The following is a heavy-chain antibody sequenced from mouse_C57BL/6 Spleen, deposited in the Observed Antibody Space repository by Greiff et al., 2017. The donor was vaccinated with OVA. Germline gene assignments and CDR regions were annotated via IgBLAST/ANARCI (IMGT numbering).Heavy chain of an antibody. CDR1: GYSITSGYD. Sequence: VQLKESGPGMVKPSQSLSLTCTVTGYSITSGYDWHWIRHFPGNKLEWMGYISYSGSTNYNPSLKSRISITHDTSKNHFFLKLKSVTTEDTATYYCASGSSPFAYWGQGTLVTVSA. CDR3: ASGSSPFAY. CDR2: ISYSGST. D-gene: IGHD1-1*01. J-gene: IGHJ3*01. V-gene: IGHV3-1*01.